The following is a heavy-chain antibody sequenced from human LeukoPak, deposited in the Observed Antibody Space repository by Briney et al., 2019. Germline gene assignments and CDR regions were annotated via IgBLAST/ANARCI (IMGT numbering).Heavy chain of an antibody. CDR3: ARCGGSSGWYGGYFDL. Sequence: PGGSLRLSCAASGFTFSSYRMSWVRQTPGKGLEWLSYITQTGGTIYYADSVKGRFTISRDNAKNSLYLQMNSLRAEDTAVYYCARCGGSSGWYGGYFDLWGRGTLVTVSS. J-gene: IGHJ2*01. CDR2: ITQTGGTI. D-gene: IGHD6-19*01. CDR1: GFTFSSYR. V-gene: IGHV3-48*04.